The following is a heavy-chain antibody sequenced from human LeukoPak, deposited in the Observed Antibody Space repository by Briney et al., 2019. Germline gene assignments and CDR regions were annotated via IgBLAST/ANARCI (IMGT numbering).Heavy chain of an antibody. CDR1: GFTLSTSW. D-gene: IGHD1-1*01. J-gene: IGHJ4*02. V-gene: IGHV3-7*01. Sequence: GGSLRLSCTASGFTLSTSWMSWVRQAPGRGLEWVASINQDGSLKHYVDSVKGRFTISRDNVQNSLYLQMNSLRAEDTAVYYCGRLYRDVTTFDYGGRGTLATVSS. CDR2: INQDGSLK. CDR3: GRLYRDVTTFDY.